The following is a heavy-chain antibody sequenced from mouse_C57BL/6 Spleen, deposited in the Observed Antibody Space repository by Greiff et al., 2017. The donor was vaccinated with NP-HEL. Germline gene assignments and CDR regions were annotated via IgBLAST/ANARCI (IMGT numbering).Heavy chain of an antibody. J-gene: IGHJ4*01. CDR3: TRGWNPYGYYAMDY. D-gene: IGHD2-10*02. CDR2: ISSGGDYI. Sequence: EVKVEESGEGLVKPGGSLKLSCAASGFTFSSYAMSWVRQTPEKRLEWVAYISSGGDYIYYADTVKGRFNISRDNARNTLYLQMSSLKSEDTAMYYCTRGWNPYGYYAMDYWGQGTSVTVSS. V-gene: IGHV5S21*01. CDR1: GFTFSSYA.